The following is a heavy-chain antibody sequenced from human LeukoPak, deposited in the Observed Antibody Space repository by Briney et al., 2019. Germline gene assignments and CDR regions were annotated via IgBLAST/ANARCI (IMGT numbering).Heavy chain of an antibody. Sequence: PSETLSLTCTVSGGSISSYYWSWIRQPPGKGLEWIGYIYYSGSTNYNPSLKSRVTISVDTSKNQFSLKLSSVTAADTAVYYRARRSGSYSSWGQGTLVTVSS. CDR3: ARRSGSYSS. J-gene: IGHJ5*02. CDR1: GGSISSYY. CDR2: IYYSGST. D-gene: IGHD1-26*01. V-gene: IGHV4-59*01.